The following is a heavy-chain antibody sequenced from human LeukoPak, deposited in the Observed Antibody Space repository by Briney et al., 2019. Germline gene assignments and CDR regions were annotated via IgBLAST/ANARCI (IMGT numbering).Heavy chain of an antibody. D-gene: IGHD5-18*01. V-gene: IGHV4-59*01. Sequence: LESLSLTCTVSGGSISSYYWSWIRQPPGKGLEWIGYIYYSGSTNYNPSLKSRVTISVDTSKNQFSLKLSSVTAADTAVYYCAGGSPCIQLWLPGSFDYWGQGTLVTVSS. CDR3: AGGSPCIQLWLPGSFDY. J-gene: IGHJ4*02. CDR1: GGSISSYY. CDR2: IYYSGST.